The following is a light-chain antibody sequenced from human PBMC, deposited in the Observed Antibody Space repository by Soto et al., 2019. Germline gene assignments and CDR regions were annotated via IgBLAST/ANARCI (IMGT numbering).Light chain of an antibody. CDR2: EVS. V-gene: IGLV2-14*01. CDR1: SSDVGGYNY. J-gene: IGLJ3*02. Sequence: QSALTQPASVSGSPGQSITISCTGTSSDVGGYNYVSWYQQHPGEAPKLMIFEVSNRPSGISNRFSGSKSGNTASLTISGLQAEDEADYYCGSYTTSNTWVFGGGTKVTVL. CDR3: GSYTTSNTWV.